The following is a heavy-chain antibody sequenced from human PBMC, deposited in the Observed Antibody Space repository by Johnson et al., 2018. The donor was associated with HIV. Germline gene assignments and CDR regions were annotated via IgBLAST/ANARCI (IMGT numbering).Heavy chain of an antibody. CDR3: ARRRYSTSWQEAFDI. Sequence: VQLVESGGGVVQPGGSLRLSCVASGFAFSSYGMHWVRQAPGKGLEWVSYISSSRSTIYYADSVKGRFTISRDNFKNTLYLQMGSLTAEDMAVYYCARRRYSTSWQEAFDIWGRGTMVTVSS. V-gene: IGHV3-48*01. CDR2: ISSSRSTI. CDR1: GFAFSSYG. D-gene: IGHD6-13*01. J-gene: IGHJ3*02.